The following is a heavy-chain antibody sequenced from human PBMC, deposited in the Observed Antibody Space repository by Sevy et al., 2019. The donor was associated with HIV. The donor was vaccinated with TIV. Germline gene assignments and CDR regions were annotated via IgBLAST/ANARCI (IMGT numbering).Heavy chain of an antibody. CDR2: LDPGHGEI. CDR3: ATVGLGYYSGASYYQGDWFDP. J-gene: IGHJ5*02. CDR1: GYSLSKLS. D-gene: IGHD2-15*01. V-gene: IGHV1-24*01. Sequence: ASVKVSCKVFGYSLSKLSMHWVRQAPGKGLEWMGSLDPGHGEITYARRLQGRVTMTEDTSTDTAYMELSSLTSEDTATYYCATVGLGYYSGASYYQGDWFDPWGQGTLVTVSS.